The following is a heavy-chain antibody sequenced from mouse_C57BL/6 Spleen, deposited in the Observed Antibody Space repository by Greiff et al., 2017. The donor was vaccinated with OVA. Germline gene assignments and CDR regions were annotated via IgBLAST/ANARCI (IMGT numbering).Heavy chain of an antibody. J-gene: IGHJ4*01. CDR1: GYTLTSYW. D-gene: IGHD1-1*01. CDR3: ARSGVTTVYAMDY. CDR2: IYPSDSET. Sequence: QVQLQQPGAELVRPGSSVKLSCKASGYTLTSYWMDWVKQRPGQGLEWIGNIYPSDSETHYNQKFKDKATLTVDKSSSTAYMQLSSLTSEDSAVYYCARSGVTTVYAMDYWGQGTSVTVSS. V-gene: IGHV1-61*01.